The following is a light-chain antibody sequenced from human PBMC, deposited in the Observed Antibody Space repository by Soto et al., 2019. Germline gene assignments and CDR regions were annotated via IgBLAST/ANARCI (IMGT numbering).Light chain of an antibody. Sequence: ESVLTQSPGTLSLSPGEKATLSCRASQSVSSTYLAWYQQKPGQAPRLLIYGASSRATGIPDSFSARGSGTDFTLTISRLEPEDFAVYYCQQFGSSSWKFGQGTNVEIK. CDR3: QQFGSSSWK. CDR1: QSVSSTY. V-gene: IGKV3-20*01. CDR2: GAS. J-gene: IGKJ1*01.